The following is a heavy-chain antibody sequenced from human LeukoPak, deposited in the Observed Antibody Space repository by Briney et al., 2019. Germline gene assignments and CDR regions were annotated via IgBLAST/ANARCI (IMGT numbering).Heavy chain of an antibody. Sequence: PSQTLSLTCTVSGDSISSGAYYWSWIRQHPGKGLEWIEYIYYSGSTYYNPSLKSRVTMSVDTSENHFSLKLSSVTAADTAVYYCARGGGEQAVDPWGQGTLVTVSS. CDR1: GDSISSGAYY. J-gene: IGHJ5*02. D-gene: IGHD2-21*01. CDR3: ARGGGEQAVDP. CDR2: IYYSGST. V-gene: IGHV4-31*03.